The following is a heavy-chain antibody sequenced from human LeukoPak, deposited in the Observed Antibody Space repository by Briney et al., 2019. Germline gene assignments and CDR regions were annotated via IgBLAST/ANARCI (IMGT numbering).Heavy chain of an antibody. J-gene: IGHJ4*02. CDR3: ARTAYSDYSLGF. CDR2: ISSDGSST. Sequence: GGSLRLSCAASGFTFSNYWMHWVRQAPGKGLVWVSRISSDGSSTSYADSVKGRFTISRDNAKNTLYLQMNSLRAEDTAVYYCARTAYSDYSLGFWGQGTPVTVSS. V-gene: IGHV3-74*01. CDR1: GFTFSNYW. D-gene: IGHD5-12*01.